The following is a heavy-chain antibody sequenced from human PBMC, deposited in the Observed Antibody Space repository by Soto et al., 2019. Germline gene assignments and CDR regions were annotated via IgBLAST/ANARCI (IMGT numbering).Heavy chain of an antibody. CDR1: GGSISSSSYY. D-gene: IGHD3-10*01. CDR3: ARHYYGSGSYSSTFDP. J-gene: IGHJ5*02. Sequence: SETLSLTCTVSGGSISSSSYYWGWIRQPPGKGLEWIGIIYYSGSTYYNPSLKSRVTISVDTSKNHFSLKLSFVTAADTVLFYCARHYYGSGSYSSTFDPWGQGTLVTVSS. V-gene: IGHV4-39*01. CDR2: IYYSGST.